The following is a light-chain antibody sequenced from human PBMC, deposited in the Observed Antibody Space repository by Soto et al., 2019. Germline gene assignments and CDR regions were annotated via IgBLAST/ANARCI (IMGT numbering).Light chain of an antibody. CDR3: QQYGASVAWT. Sequence: ELVLTQSPGTLSLSPGDRATVSCRASQTISRNYLVWYQKKPGQAPRLLIYRASTRATGIPDRLTGSGSGTDYTLTITRLEPEASAVYYCQQYGASVAWTFGQGTNVQV. CDR1: QTISRNY. CDR2: RAS. J-gene: IGKJ1*01. V-gene: IGKV3-20*01.